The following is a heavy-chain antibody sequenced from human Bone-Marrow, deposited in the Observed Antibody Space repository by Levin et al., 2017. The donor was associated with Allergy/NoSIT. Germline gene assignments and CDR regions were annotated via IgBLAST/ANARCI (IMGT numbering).Heavy chain of an antibody. CDR1: GYTFTSYG. J-gene: IGHJ5*02. V-gene: IGHV1-18*01. D-gene: IGHD3-3*01. Sequence: GESLKISCKASGYTFTSYGISWVRQAPGQGLEWMGWISAYNGNTNYAQKLQGRVTMTTDTSTSTAYMELRSLRSDDTAVYYCARDFSSYYDFWSGYYKVWFDPWGQGTLVTVSS. CDR2: ISAYNGNT. CDR3: ARDFSSYYDFWSGYYKVWFDP.